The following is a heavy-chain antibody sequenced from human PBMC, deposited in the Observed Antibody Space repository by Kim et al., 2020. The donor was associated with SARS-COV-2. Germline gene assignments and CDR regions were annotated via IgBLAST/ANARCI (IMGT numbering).Heavy chain of an antibody. CDR2: MNHSGST. J-gene: IGHJ6*01. V-gene: IGHV4-34*01. Sequence: SETLSLTCAVYGGSFSGYYWTWIRQPPGKGLEWIGEMNHSGSTNYKSSLKSRVTISVDTSKNQFSLKLSSVTAADTAVYYCARGGGMLLFYYYYGMDAWG. D-gene: IGHD2-15*01. CDR3: ARGGGMLLFYYYYGMDA. CDR1: GGSFSGYY.